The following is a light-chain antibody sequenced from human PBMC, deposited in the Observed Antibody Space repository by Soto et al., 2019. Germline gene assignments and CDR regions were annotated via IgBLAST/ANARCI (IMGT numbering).Light chain of an antibody. CDR3: QQYGSSEII. Sequence: EIVLTQSPATLSLSPGERATLSCRASQSIKNYLAWYQQKPGQAPRLLIYDTSNRATGIPDRFSGSVSGTDFTLTITRLEPEDFAVFYCQQYGSSEIIFGQGTRLEIK. J-gene: IGKJ5*01. V-gene: IGKV3-11*01. CDR2: DTS. CDR1: QSIKNY.